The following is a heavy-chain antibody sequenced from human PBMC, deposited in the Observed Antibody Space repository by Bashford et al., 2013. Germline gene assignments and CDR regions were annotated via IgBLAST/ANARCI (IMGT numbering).Heavy chain of an antibody. V-gene: IGHV1-69*01. CDR3: ARDSITYYYDSSGRNWFDP. J-gene: IGHJ5*02. Sequence: WVRQAPGQGLEWMGGIIPIFGTANYAQKFQGRVTITADESTSTAYMELSSLRSEDTAVYYCARDSITYYYDSSGRNWFDPGAREPWSPSPQ. CDR2: IIPIFGTA. D-gene: IGHD3-22*01.